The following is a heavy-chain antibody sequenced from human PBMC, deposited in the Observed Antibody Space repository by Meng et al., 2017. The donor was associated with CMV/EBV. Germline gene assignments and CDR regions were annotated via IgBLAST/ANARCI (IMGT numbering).Heavy chain of an antibody. Sequence: SETLSLNCTVSGGSTSSSTYYWGWIRQPPGKGLEWIGSIYHSGGTYHNPSLKSRVTISVATSKNQFSLKLSSVTAADTAVYYCARVATGYSSSWAYGGMDVWGQGTTVTVSS. J-gene: IGHJ6*02. CDR2: IYHSGGT. V-gene: IGHV4-39*07. CDR1: GGSTSSSTYY. CDR3: ARVATGYSSSWAYGGMDV. D-gene: IGHD6-13*01.